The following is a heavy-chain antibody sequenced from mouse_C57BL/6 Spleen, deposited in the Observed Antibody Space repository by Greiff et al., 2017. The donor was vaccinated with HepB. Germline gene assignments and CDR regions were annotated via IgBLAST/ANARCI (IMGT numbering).Heavy chain of an antibody. J-gene: IGHJ1*03. CDR3: ARRYDGYYVGYFDV. D-gene: IGHD2-3*01. CDR2: IDPSDSYT. V-gene: IGHV1-59*01. Sequence: QVHVKQPGAELVRPGTSVKLSCKASGYTFTSYWMHWVKQRPGQGLEWIGVIDPSDSYTNYNQKFKGKAPLTVDTSSSTAYMQLSSLTSEDSAVYYCARRYDGYYVGYFDVWGTGTTVTVSS. CDR1: GYTFTSYW.